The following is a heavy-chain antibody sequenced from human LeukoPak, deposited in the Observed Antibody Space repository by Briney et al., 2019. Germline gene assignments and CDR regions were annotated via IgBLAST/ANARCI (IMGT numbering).Heavy chain of an antibody. J-gene: IGHJ4*02. CDR1: GFTFSSYA. CDR3: AKDRVSMVRGVTRN. V-gene: IGHV3-23*01. Sequence: GASLRLSCAASGFTFSSYAMSWVRQAPGKGLEWVSAISNSGGSTFYADSVKGRFTISRDNSKNTLYLQMNSLRAEDTAVYYCAKDRVSMVRGVTRNWGQGTLVIVSS. D-gene: IGHD3-10*01. CDR2: ISNSGGST.